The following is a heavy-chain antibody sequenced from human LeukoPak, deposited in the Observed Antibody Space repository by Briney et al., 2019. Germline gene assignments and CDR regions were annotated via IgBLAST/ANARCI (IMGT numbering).Heavy chain of an antibody. D-gene: IGHD3-3*01. J-gene: IGHJ4*02. Sequence: GASVKVSCKASGYTFTGYYMHWVRQALGQGLEWMGRINPNSGGTNYAQKFQGRVTMTRDTSISTAYMELSRLRSDDTAVYYCARAQEYDFWSGYYQFFDYWGQGTLVTVSS. CDR2: INPNSGGT. CDR1: GYTFTGYY. V-gene: IGHV1-2*06. CDR3: ARAQEYDFWSGYYQFFDY.